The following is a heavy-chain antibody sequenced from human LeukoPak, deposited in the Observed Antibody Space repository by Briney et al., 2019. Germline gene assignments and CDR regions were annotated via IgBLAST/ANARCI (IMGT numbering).Heavy chain of an antibody. V-gene: IGHV3-11*01. CDR1: GFTFSDYN. Sequence: GGSLRLSCAASGFTFSDYNMRWIRQAPGEGLEWVASISRSGSTKYYADSVKGRFTISRDNAKNSLFLQMNSLRAEDTAVYYCARGETSDTRHLDYWGQGTLVTVSS. J-gene: IGHJ4*02. CDR2: ISRSGSTK. CDR3: ARGETSDTRHLDY. D-gene: IGHD1-1*01.